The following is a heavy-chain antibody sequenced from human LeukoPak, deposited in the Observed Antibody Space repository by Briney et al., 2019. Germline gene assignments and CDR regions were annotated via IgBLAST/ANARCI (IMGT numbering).Heavy chain of an antibody. J-gene: IGHJ4*02. CDR3: AKDPDITVTRSFDY. D-gene: IGHD4-17*01. Sequence: GGSLRLSCAASGFTFDDYAMHWVRQAPGKGLEWVSGISWNSGSIGYADSVKGRFTISRDNAKNSLCLQMNSLRAEDTDLYYCAKDPDITVTRSFDYWGQGTLVTVSS. CDR2: ISWNSGSI. V-gene: IGHV3-9*01. CDR1: GFTFDDYA.